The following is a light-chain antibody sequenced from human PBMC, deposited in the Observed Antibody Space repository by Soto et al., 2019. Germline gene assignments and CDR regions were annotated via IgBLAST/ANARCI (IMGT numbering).Light chain of an antibody. Sequence: DIVMTQSPLSLPVTPGEPASISCRSSQSLLHSDGYTYLDWYLQRPGQSPQLLIYLCSIRASGVLDRFSGSGSGTDFTLKISRVEAEDVGVYYCMQALQTPLFTFGPGTKVDIK. V-gene: IGKV2-28*01. CDR1: QSLLHSDGYTY. CDR2: LCS. CDR3: MQALQTPLFT. J-gene: IGKJ3*01.